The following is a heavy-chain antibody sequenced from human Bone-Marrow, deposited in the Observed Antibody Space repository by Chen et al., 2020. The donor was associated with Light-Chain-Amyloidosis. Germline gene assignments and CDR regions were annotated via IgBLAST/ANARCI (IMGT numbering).Heavy chain of an antibody. CDR2: IDSGGTT. V-gene: IGHV3-23*04. CDR3: AKEAPNSGTHYNRYFDY. D-gene: IGHD3-10*01. Sequence: VQVVESGGGLQQPGGSLRLSCAASGCTLSTCWVRQVPGKGLEWLSSIDSGGTTYYADSVKGRFTISRDSSKNTLYLQMNSLRADDTAVYYCAKEAPNSGTHYNRYFDYWGQGTLVTVSS. J-gene: IGHJ4*02. CDR1: GCTLST.